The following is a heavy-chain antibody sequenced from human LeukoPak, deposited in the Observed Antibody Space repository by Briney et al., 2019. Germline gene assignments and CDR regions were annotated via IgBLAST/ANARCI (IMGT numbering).Heavy chain of an antibody. Sequence: PGGSLRLSCAASGFTFSNAWMSWVRQAPAKGLEWVGRIKSKTDGGTTDYAAPVKGRFTISRDDSKNTLYLQMNSLKTEDTAVYYCTTEYQLLSFDYWGQGTLVTVSS. J-gene: IGHJ4*02. V-gene: IGHV3-15*01. D-gene: IGHD2-2*01. CDR2: IKSKTDGGTT. CDR1: GFTFSNAW. CDR3: TTEYQLLSFDY.